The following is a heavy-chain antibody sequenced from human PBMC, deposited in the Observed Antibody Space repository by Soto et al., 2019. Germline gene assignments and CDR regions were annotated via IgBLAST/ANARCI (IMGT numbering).Heavy chain of an antibody. CDR2: ISSRGSII. V-gene: IGHV3-11*01. CDR3: AREPYSSSRVYGMDV. D-gene: IGHD6-13*01. Sequence: VQVVESGGDLVKPGGSLRLSCAASGFTFNDYYMNWIRQAPGKGLEWVSYISSRGSIIDYADSVKGRFTISRDSARNSLYLQMNSLRVEDTAVYYCAREPYSSSRVYGMDVWGQGTTVTVSS. CDR1: GFTFNDYY. J-gene: IGHJ6*02.